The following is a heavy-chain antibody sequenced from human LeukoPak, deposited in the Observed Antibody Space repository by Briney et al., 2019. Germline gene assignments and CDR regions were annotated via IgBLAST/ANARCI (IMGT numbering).Heavy chain of an antibody. Sequence: GGSLRLSCAASGFTVSSNYMSWVRQAPGKGLVWVSRINSDGSSTNYADSVKGRFTISRDNSKNTLYLQMNSLRAEDTAVYYCAKDVVGDSSGYYYGFYFDYWGQGTLVTVSS. CDR3: AKDVVGDSSGYYYGFYFDY. J-gene: IGHJ4*02. D-gene: IGHD3-22*01. CDR2: INSDGSST. CDR1: GFTVSSNY. V-gene: IGHV3-53*01.